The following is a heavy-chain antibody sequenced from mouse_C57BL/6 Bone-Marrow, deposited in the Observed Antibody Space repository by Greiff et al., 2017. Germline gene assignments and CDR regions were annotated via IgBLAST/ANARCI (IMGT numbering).Heavy chain of an antibody. J-gene: IGHJ2*01. V-gene: IGHV1-69*01. CDR3: ARVANWDPFDY. CDR1: GYTFTSYW. CDR2: IDPSDSYT. Sequence: QVQLQQSGAELVMPGASVKLSCKASGYTFTSYWMHWVKQRPGQGLEWIGEIDPSDSYTNYNQKFKGKSTLTVDKSSSTAYMQLSRLTSEDSAVYYCARVANWDPFDYWGQGTTLTVSS. D-gene: IGHD4-1*01.